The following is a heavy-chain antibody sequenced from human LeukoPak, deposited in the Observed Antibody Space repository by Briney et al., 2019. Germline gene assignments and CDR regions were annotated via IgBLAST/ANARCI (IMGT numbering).Heavy chain of an antibody. Sequence: PGGSLRLSCAASGFTFITYTMNWVRQAPGKGLEWVSSIDSSSSSYIYYTDSVKGRFTISRDNAKNSLYLQMNSLRAEDTAVYYCARDPTSSWETAFDIWGQGTMVTVSS. V-gene: IGHV3-21*01. J-gene: IGHJ3*02. CDR3: ARDPTSSWETAFDI. D-gene: IGHD1-26*01. CDR1: GFTFITYT. CDR2: IDSSSSSYI.